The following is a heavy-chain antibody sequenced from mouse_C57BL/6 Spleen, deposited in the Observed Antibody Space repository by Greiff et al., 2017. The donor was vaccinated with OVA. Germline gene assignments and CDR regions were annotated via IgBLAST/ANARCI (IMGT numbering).Heavy chain of an antibody. CDR1: GYTFTEYT. CDR3: ARHDDPVYDYDVGDYAIDY. Sequence: VKLMESGAELVKPGASVKLSCKASGYTFTEYTINWVKQRSGQGLEWIGWFYPGSGSIKYNEKFKDKATLTADKSSSTVYMELSTVTSEDSAVYFCARHDDPVYDYDVGDYAIDYWGQGTSVTVSS. CDR2: FYPGSGSI. D-gene: IGHD2-4*01. J-gene: IGHJ4*01. V-gene: IGHV1-62-2*01.